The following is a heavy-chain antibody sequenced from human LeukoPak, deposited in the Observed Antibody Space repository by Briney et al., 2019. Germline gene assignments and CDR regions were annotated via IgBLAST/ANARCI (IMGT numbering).Heavy chain of an antibody. D-gene: IGHD2-15*01. V-gene: IGHV3-7*01. CDR2: IKKDGSEK. Sequence: GGSLRLSCAASGFTVSSNYMSWVRQAPGKGLEWVGNIKKDGSEKYYVDSVKGRFTISRDNAKNSLYLQMNSLRAEDTAVYYCARDSIVLPRISDCWGQGTLVTVSS. CDR3: ARDSIVLPRISDC. J-gene: IGHJ4*02. CDR1: GFTVSSNY.